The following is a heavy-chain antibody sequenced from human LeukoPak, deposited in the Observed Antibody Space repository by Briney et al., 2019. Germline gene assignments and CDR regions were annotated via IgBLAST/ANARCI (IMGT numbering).Heavy chain of an antibody. Sequence: ASVKVSCKASGYTFTSYGISWVRQAPGQGLEWMGWISAYNGNTNYAQKLQGRVTMTTDTSTSTAYMELRSLRSDDTAVYYCARDSIAAAGHYYYYMDVWGKGTTVTISS. J-gene: IGHJ6*03. CDR1: GYTFTSYG. CDR2: ISAYNGNT. D-gene: IGHD6-13*01. V-gene: IGHV1-18*01. CDR3: ARDSIAAAGHYYYYMDV.